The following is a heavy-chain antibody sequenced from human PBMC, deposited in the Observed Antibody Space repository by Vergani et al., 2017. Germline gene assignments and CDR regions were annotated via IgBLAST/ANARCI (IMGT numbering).Heavy chain of an antibody. CDR2: IYYSGST. V-gene: IGHV4-59*01. CDR3: ARGPDYYDFWSGYYGWFDP. CDR1: GGSISSYY. D-gene: IGHD3-3*01. Sequence: QVQLQQWGAGLLKPSETLSLTCTVSGGSISSYYWSWIRQPPGKGLEWIGYIYYSGSTNYNPSLKSRVTISVDTSKNQFSLKLSSVTAADTAVYYCARGPDYYDFWSGYYGWFDPWGQGTLVTVSS. J-gene: IGHJ5*02.